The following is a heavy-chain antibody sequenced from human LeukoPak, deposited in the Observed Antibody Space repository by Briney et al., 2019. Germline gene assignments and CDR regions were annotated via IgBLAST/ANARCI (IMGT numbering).Heavy chain of an antibody. V-gene: IGHV3-74*01. J-gene: IGHJ4*02. CDR3: ARAQTPGIAAAGLDY. CDR2: IKSDGSGI. CDR1: GFTFSTYW. D-gene: IGHD6-13*01. Sequence: PGGSLRLSCAASGFTFSTYWMHWVRHAPGKGLVWVSRIKSDGSGISYADSVKGRFTISRDNAENTLYLQMNRLRAEDTAVYYCARAQTPGIAAAGLDYWGQGTLVTVSS.